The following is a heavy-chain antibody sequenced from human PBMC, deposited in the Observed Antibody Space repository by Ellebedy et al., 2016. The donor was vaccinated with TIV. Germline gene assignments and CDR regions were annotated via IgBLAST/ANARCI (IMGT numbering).Heavy chain of an antibody. CDR1: GFTFSIYW. J-gene: IGHJ6*02. Sequence: PGGSLRLSCAASGFTFSIYWMSWVRQAPGKGLEWVSYISSSSSYIYYADSVKGRFTISRDNAKNSLYLQMNSLRAEDTAVYYCARDIRLRYGMDVWGQGTTVTVSS. D-gene: IGHD4-17*01. CDR3: ARDIRLRYGMDV. CDR2: ISSSSSYI. V-gene: IGHV3-21*05.